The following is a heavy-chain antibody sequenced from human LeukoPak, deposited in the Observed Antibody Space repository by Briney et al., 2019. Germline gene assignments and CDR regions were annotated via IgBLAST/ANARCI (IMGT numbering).Heavy chain of an antibody. CDR3: ARDTGDYNAFDI. D-gene: IGHD4-17*01. Sequence: PGGSLRLSCAASGFTFSNYSMNWVRQAAGRGLEWVSYISSSSSTIYYADSVKGRFTISRDNAKNSLYLQMNSLRAEDTAVYYCARDTGDYNAFDIWGQGTMVTVSS. V-gene: IGHV3-48*01. CDR1: GFTFSNYS. J-gene: IGHJ3*02. CDR2: ISSSSSTI.